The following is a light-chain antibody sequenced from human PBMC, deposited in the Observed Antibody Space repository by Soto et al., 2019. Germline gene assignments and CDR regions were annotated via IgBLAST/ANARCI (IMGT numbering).Light chain of an antibody. V-gene: IGKV1-5*01. J-gene: IGKJ1*01. Sequence: DIQMTQSPSTLSASVGDRVTITCRASQSVGTWLAWYQQKPGKPPTLLIYDASNLESGVPSRFSGSGSGAEFTLTSSSLQAEDFTNYVCQQYNGYWTFGQGTKVDIK. CDR2: DAS. CDR3: QQYNGYWT. CDR1: QSVGTW.